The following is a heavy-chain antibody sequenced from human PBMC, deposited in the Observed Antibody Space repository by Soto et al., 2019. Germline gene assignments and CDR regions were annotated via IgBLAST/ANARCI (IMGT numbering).Heavy chain of an antibody. CDR1: GFTFDDYA. CDR2: ISWNSGSI. D-gene: IGHD3-3*01. Sequence: GGSLRLSCAASGFTFDDYAMHWVRQAPGKGLEWVSGISWNSGSIGYADSVKGRFTISRDNAKNSLYLQMNSLRAEDTALYYCAKGTATYYDFWSGYYSNWFDPWGQGTLVTVSS. J-gene: IGHJ5*02. CDR3: AKGTATYYDFWSGYYSNWFDP. V-gene: IGHV3-9*01.